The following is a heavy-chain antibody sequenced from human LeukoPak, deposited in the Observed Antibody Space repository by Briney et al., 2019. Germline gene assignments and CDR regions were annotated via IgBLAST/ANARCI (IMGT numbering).Heavy chain of an antibody. CDR1: GFTFSSYG. CDR2: IRYDGSNK. J-gene: IGHJ4*02. V-gene: IGHV3-30*02. D-gene: IGHD6-13*01. Sequence: PGGSLRLSCAASGFTFSSYGMHWVRQAPGKGLEWVAFIRYDGSNKYYADSVKGRFTISRDNSKNTLYLQMNSLRAEDTAVYYCAKGDSSSWPYYFDYWGQGTLVTVSS. CDR3: AKGDSSSWPYYFDY.